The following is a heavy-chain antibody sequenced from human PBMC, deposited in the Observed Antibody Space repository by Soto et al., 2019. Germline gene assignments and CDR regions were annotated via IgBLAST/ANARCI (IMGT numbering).Heavy chain of an antibody. CDR3: AKDIVVVPAAMDPYYYYGMDV. V-gene: IGHV3-30*18. D-gene: IGHD2-2*01. J-gene: IGHJ6*02. CDR1: GFTFSSYG. Sequence: QVQLVESGGGVVQPGRSLRLSCAASGFTFSSYGMHWVRKAPGKGLEWVAVISYDGSNKYYADSVKGRFTISRDNSKNTLYLQMNSLRAEDTAVYYCAKDIVVVPAAMDPYYYYGMDVWGQGTTVTVSS. CDR2: ISYDGSNK.